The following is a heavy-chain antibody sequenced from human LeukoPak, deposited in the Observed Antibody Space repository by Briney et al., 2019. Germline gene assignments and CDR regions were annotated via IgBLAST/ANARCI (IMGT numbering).Heavy chain of an antibody. CDR2: IYPGDSDT. Sequence: GESLKISCKGSGYSFTSYWIGWVRQMPGKGLEWMGIIYPGDSDTRHSPSFQGQVTISADKSISTAYQQWSSLKASDTAMSYCARPLNYYDSSGYDYWGQGTLVTVSS. V-gene: IGHV5-51*01. J-gene: IGHJ4*02. CDR1: GYSFTSYW. D-gene: IGHD3-22*01. CDR3: ARPLNYYDSSGYDY.